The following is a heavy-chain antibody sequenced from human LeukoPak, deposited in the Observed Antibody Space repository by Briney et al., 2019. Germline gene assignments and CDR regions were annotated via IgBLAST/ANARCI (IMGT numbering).Heavy chain of an antibody. D-gene: IGHD2/OR15-2a*01. J-gene: IGHJ4*02. CDR3: ATDESSSFFF. CDR1: GFSLFDAW. CDR2: ITSKTDGGIT. V-gene: IGHV3-15*01. Sequence: PGGSLRLSCAASGFSLFDAWMSWVRQAPGKGLEWVGRITSKTDGGITDSAAPVKGRFIVSRDDSKNTLFLQMSSLRTEDTGVYYCATDESSSFFFWGQGTLVTVSS.